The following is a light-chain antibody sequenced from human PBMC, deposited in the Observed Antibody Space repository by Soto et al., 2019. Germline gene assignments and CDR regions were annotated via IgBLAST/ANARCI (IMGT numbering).Light chain of an antibody. Sequence: DIQMTQSPSSVSASVWDRVTITCRASQDIRSSLAWYQQRPGKAPNLLIYAASTLQSGVPSRFSGSGSGTDFTLTISYLQAEDFGTYYCQEASRIPITFGQGTRLEI. V-gene: IGKV1-12*01. CDR2: AAS. J-gene: IGKJ5*01. CDR3: QEASRIPIT. CDR1: QDIRSS.